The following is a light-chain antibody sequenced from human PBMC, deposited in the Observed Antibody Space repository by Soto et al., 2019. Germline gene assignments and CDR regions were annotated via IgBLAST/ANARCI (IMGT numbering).Light chain of an antibody. CDR2: DTS. CDR1: ENVRSSY. V-gene: IGKV3-15*01. CDR3: QQYSNWPPIT. J-gene: IGKJ5*01. Sequence: IVLTQSPGTLSLSPWERATLSCRASENVRSSYLAWYQQKPGQAPRLLIYDTSTRATGIPARFSGSGSGTEFTLTISSLQSEDFAVYYCQQYSNWPPITFGQGTRLEIK.